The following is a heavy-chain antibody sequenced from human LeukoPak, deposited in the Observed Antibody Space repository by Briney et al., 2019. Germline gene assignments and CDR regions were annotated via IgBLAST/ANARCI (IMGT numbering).Heavy chain of an antibody. CDR2: IYYSGST. Sequence: SETLSLTCTVSGGSISSYYWSWIRQPPGKGLEWIGYIYYSGSTNYNPSLKSRVTISVDTSKNQFSLKLRSVTAADTAVYYCARGPPAADTYYYYYYMDVWGKGTTVTVSS. CDR1: GGSISSYY. D-gene: IGHD6-13*01. CDR3: ARGPPAADTYYYYYYMDV. J-gene: IGHJ6*03. V-gene: IGHV4-59*01.